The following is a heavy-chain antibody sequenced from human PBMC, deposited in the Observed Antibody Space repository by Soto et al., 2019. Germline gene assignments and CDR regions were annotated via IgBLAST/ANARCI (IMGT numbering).Heavy chain of an antibody. CDR1: GFTFSRNG. D-gene: IGHD2-8*01. CDR2: ISGTGRNT. CDR3: AKNGLSDSPSAIDS. J-gene: IGHJ5*01. V-gene: IGHV3-23*01. Sequence: LRLSCATSGFTFSRNGMSWVRQAPGKGLDWVSGISGTGRNTYYADSVKGRFTISRDNSKNTLFLQMNSLRVEDTAVYYCAKNGLSDSPSAIDSWGQGTLVTVSS.